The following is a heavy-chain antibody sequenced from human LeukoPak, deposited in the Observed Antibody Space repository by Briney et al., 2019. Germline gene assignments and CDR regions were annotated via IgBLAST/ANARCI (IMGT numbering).Heavy chain of an antibody. J-gene: IGHJ4*02. D-gene: IGHD6-19*01. CDR2: ISAYNGNT. CDR1: RYTFTSYG. V-gene: IGHV1-18*01. Sequence: GASVKVSCKASRYTFTSYGISGVRQAPGQGVEWVGWISAYNGNTNYAQKLQGRVTMTTDTSTSTSYMELRSLRSDDTAVYYCARSMGGWRERGFDYWGQGTLVTVSS. CDR3: ARSMGGWRERGFDY.